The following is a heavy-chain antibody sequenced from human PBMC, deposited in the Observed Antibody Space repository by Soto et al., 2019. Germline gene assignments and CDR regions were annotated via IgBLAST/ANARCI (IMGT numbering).Heavy chain of an antibody. J-gene: IGHJ4*02. CDR2: ISGSGGST. CDR3: AKSSVPGSSWSANFDY. CDR1: GFTFSSYA. Sequence: RLSCAASGFTFSSYAMSWVRQAPGEGLEWVSGISGSGGSTYYADSVKGRFTISRDNSKNTLYLQMNSLKAEDTAVYYCAKSSVPGSSWSANFDYWGQGTLVTVSS. D-gene: IGHD6-13*01. V-gene: IGHV3-23*01.